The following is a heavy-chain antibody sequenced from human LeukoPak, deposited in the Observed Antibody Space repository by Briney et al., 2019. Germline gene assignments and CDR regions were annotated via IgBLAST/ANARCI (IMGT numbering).Heavy chain of an antibody. CDR2: IYHSGGT. J-gene: IGHJ4*02. D-gene: IGHD5-18*01. CDR1: GYSISSGYY. CDR3: ARYARILYFDY. Sequence: SETLSLTCAVSGYSISSGYYWGWIRQPPGKGLEWIGSIYHSGGTYYNPSLKSRVTISVDTSKNQFSLKLSSVTAADTAVYYCARYARILYFDYWGQGTLVTVSS. V-gene: IGHV4-38-2*01.